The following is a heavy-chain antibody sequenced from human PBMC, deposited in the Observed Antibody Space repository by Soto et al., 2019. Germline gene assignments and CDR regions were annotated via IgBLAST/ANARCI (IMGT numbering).Heavy chain of an antibody. V-gene: IGHV5-51*01. D-gene: IGHD2-2*01. Sequence: PRWSLNISCHASGYTFNNYWIAWVRQMPGKVLEYVGIIYPGDSDTRYSPPLQGQVNTSVDTSKNHFSLRLSSVTAADTAVYYCARGPRCINTACSNDYYHFDLDVWGQGTTVTVSS. J-gene: IGHJ6*02. CDR3: ARGPRCINTACSNDYYHFDLDV. CDR1: GYTFNNYW. CDR2: IYPGDSDT.